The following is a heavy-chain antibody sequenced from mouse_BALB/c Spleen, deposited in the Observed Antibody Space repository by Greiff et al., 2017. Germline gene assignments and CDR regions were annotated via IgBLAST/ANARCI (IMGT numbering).Heavy chain of an antibody. CDR3: ARGDDDYAMDY. D-gene: IGHD2-12*01. V-gene: IGHV1S56*01. CDR2: IYPGNVNT. J-gene: IGHJ4*01. CDR1: GYTFTSYY. Sequence: VQLQQSGPELVKPGASVRISCKASGYTFTSYYIHWVKQRPGQGLEWIGWIYPGNVNTKYNEKFKGKATLTADKSSSTAYMQLSSLTSEDSAVYFCARGDDDYAMDYWGQGTSVTVSS.